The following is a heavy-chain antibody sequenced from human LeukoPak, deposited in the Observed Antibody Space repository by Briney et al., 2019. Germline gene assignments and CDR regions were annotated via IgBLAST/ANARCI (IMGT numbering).Heavy chain of an antibody. CDR2: IIPILGIA. Sequence: GASVKVSCKASGGTFSSYTISWVRQAPGQGLEWMGRIIPILGIANYAQKFQGRVTITADESTSTAYMELSSLRSEDTAVYYCASSQNHDQLLLGWFDPWGQGTLVTVSS. CDR3: ASSQNHDQLLLGWFDP. J-gene: IGHJ5*02. D-gene: IGHD2-2*01. CDR1: GGTFSSYT. V-gene: IGHV1-69*02.